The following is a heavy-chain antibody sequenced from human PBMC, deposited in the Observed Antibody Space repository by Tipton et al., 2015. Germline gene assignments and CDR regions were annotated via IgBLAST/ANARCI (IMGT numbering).Heavy chain of an antibody. CDR2: TYYTGAT. J-gene: IGHJ4*02. V-gene: IGHV4-38-2*01. CDR3: ARHLNYGGNCHWDY. D-gene: IGHD4-23*01. CDR1: GYSISSGYY. Sequence: TLSLTCDVSGYSISSGYYWGWIRQPPGKGPEWIGSTYYTGATYYNPSLQSRVTVSLDTSKNQFSLSLSSVTAADTAVYYCARHLNYGGNCHWDYWGQGALVTVSS.